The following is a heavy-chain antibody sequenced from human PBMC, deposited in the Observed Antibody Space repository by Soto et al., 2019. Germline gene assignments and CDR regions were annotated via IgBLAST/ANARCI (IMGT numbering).Heavy chain of an antibody. D-gene: IGHD5-12*01. J-gene: IGHJ6*03. V-gene: IGHV3-74*01. Sequence: GGSLRLSCAASGFTFSSYWMHWVRQAPGKGLVWVSRINSDGSSTSYADSVKGRFTISRDNAKNTLYLQMNSLRAEDTAVYYCARGRLLLRGYKSPHMDVWGKGTTATVSS. CDR2: INSDGSST. CDR1: GFTFSSYW. CDR3: ARGRLLLRGYKSPHMDV.